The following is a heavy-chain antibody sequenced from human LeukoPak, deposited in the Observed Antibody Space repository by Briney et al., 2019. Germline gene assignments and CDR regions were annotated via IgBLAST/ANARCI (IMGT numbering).Heavy chain of an antibody. CDR3: ARRNSNWAFDY. J-gene: IGHJ4*02. Sequence: GGSLRLSCAASGFTFSGYFMNWVRQAPGKGLQWVSYISGGSGTIYYADSVRGRFTISRDNAENSLYLQMNSLRADDTAVYYCARRNSNWAFDYWGQGTLVTVSS. CDR2: ISGGSGTI. CDR1: GFTFSGYF. D-gene: IGHD6-13*01. V-gene: IGHV3-48*04.